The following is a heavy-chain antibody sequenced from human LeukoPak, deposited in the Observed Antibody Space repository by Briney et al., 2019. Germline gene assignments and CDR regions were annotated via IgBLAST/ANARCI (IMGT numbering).Heavy chain of an antibody. J-gene: IGHJ4*02. Sequence: GGSLRLSCVASGFNFRSYWMHWVRQTPGEGLEWVAVISSDGTNKHYADSVKGRFTISRDSSKNTLYLQMSSLRPEDTAVYYCAKDRGSCSGDSCYSVDYWGQGTLVTVSS. V-gene: IGHV3-30*18. D-gene: IGHD2-15*01. CDR1: GFNFRSYW. CDR3: AKDRGSCSGDSCYSVDY. CDR2: ISSDGTNK.